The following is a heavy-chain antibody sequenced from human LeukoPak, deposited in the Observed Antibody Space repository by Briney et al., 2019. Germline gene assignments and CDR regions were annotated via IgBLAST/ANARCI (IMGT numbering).Heavy chain of an antibody. V-gene: IGHV3-48*03. J-gene: IGHJ6*04. CDR1: GFTFSSYE. CDR2: ISSSGSTI. Sequence: GGSLRLSCAASGFTFSSYEMNWVRQAPGKGLEWVSYISSSGSTIYYADSVKGRFTISRDNAKNSLYLQMNILRAEDTAVYYCAELGITMIGGVWGKGTTVTISS. D-gene: IGHD3-10*02. CDR3: AELGITMIGGV.